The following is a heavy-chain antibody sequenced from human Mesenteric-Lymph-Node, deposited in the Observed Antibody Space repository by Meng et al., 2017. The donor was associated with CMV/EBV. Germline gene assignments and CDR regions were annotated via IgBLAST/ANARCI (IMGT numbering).Heavy chain of an antibody. CDR1: YSFTKYD. V-gene: IGHV7-4-1*02. Sequence: YSFTKYDLSWVRQAPGQGLEWIGWINTNTGSPTYAQGFTGRFVFSLDTSVSTAHLHIRSLKAEDTAVYYCARARGYCSSTSCYWCDYWGQGTLVTVSS. CDR3: ARARGYCSSTSCYWCDY. J-gene: IGHJ4*02. CDR2: INTNTGSP. D-gene: IGHD2-2*01.